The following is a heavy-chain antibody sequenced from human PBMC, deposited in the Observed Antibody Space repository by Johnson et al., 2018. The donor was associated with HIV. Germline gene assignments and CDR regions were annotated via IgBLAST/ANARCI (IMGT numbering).Heavy chain of an antibody. CDR3: ARDLIGWELSGAFDI. CDR1: GFTFSSYA. J-gene: IGHJ3*02. CDR2: ISYDGSNK. D-gene: IGHD1-26*01. Sequence: VQLVESGGGVVQPGRSLRLSCAASGFTFSSYALHWVRQAPGKGLEWVAVISYDGSNKYYADSVTGRLTISRDNSKNTLFLEMDSLRPEDTALYYCARDLIGWELSGAFDIWGQGTMVTVSS. V-gene: IGHV3-30-3*01.